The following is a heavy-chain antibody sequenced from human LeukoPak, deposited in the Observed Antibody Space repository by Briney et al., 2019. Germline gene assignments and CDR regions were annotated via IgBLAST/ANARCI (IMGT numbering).Heavy chain of an antibody. CDR1: GFTFSSYA. CDR3: AKDTPLLWFGEFLGAFDI. CDR2: ISGSGGST. J-gene: IGHJ3*02. V-gene: IGHV3-23*01. D-gene: IGHD3-10*01. Sequence: QSGGSLRLSCAASGFTFSSYAMSWVRQAPGKGLEWVSAISGSGGSTYYADSVKGRFTISRDNSKNTLYLQMNSLRAEDTAVYYCAKDTPLLWFGEFLGAFDIWGQGTMVTVSS.